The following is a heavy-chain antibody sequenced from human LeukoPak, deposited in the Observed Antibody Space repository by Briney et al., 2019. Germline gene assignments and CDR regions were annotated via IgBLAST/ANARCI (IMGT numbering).Heavy chain of an antibody. CDR2: ISYDGSNK. D-gene: IGHD6-19*01. Sequence: GGSLRLSCAASGFTFSSYGMHWVRQAPGKGLEWVAVISYDGSNKYYADSVKGRFTISRDNSKNTLYLQMNSLRAEDTAVYYCAKAESVAGIYYFDYWGQGTLVTVSS. J-gene: IGHJ4*02. CDR1: GFTFSSYG. V-gene: IGHV3-30*18. CDR3: AKAESVAGIYYFDY.